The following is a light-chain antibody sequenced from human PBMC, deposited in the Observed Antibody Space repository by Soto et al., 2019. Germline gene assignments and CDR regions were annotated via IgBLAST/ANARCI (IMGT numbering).Light chain of an antibody. V-gene: IGLV2-11*01. CDR1: SSDVGTYNY. CDR2: DVS. J-gene: IGLJ2*01. CDR3: CSYAGGYTHAV. Sequence: QSVLTQPRSVSGPPGQSGSISCSGTSSDVGTYNYVSWYQQHPGKAPKLMIYDVSKRPSGVPDRFSGSKSGNTASLTISGLQAEDEADYYCCSYAGGYTHAVFGGGTKLTV.